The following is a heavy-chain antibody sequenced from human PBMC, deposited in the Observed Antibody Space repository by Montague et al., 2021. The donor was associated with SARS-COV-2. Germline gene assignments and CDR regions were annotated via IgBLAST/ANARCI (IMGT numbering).Heavy chain of an antibody. V-gene: IGHV2-70*11. CDR1: GFPLSTSGMC. J-gene: IGHJ4*02. CDR3: ARIRYDILTGYQTLFDY. CDR2: IDWDDDK. D-gene: IGHD3-9*01. Sequence: VKPTQTLTLTCTFSGFPLSTSGMCVSWIRQPPGKALEWLARIDWDDDKYYSTSLKTRLTISKDTSKNQVVLTMTNMDPVDTATYYCARIRYDILTGYQTLFDYWGQGTLVTVSS.